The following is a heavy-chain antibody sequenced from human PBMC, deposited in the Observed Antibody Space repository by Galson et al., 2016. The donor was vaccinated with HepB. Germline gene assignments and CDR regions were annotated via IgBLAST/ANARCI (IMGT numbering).Heavy chain of an antibody. V-gene: IGHV3-7*03. CDR3: ARGRYCSGGGCYQGF. D-gene: IGHD2-15*01. CDR2: INPDGSQK. J-gene: IGHJ4*02. CDR1: GSIFSGYW. Sequence: SLRLSCAVSGSIFSGYWMSWARQAPGEGLEWVATINPDGSQKYYVDSVRGRFTISRDNAKNSLFLYMNNVRADDTALYYCARGRYCSGGGCYQGFWGQGTLVTVSS.